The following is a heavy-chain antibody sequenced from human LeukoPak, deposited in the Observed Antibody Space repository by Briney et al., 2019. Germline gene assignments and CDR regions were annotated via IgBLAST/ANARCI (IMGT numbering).Heavy chain of an antibody. CDR2: ISAYNGNT. CDR1: GYTFTSYG. J-gene: IGHJ2*01. D-gene: IGHD6-19*01. Sequence: ASVTVSCKASGYTFTSYGISWVRQAPGQGLEWMGWISAYNGNTNYAQKLQGRVTMTTDTSTSTAYMELRSLRSDDTAVYYCARDVRIAVAGTPRYFDLWGRGTLVTVSS. V-gene: IGHV1-18*01. CDR3: ARDVRIAVAGTPRYFDL.